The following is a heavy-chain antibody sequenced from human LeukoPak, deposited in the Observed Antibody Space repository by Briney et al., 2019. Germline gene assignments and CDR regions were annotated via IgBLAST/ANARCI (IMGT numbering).Heavy chain of an antibody. J-gene: IGHJ1*01. CDR1: GFTFSSYA. CDR3: ARDLEGYSSGWTYFQH. CDR2: ISYDGSNK. D-gene: IGHD6-19*01. V-gene: IGHV3-30*04. Sequence: GGSLRLSCAASGFTFSSYAMHWVRQAPGKGLEWVAVISYDGSNKYYADSVKGRFTISRDNSKNTLYLQMNSLRAEDTAVYYCARDLEGYSSGWTYFQHWGQGTLVTVSS.